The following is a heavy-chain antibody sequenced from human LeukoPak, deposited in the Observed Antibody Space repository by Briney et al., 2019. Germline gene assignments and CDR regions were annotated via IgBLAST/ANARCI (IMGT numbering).Heavy chain of an antibody. D-gene: IGHD3-22*01. J-gene: IGHJ4*02. V-gene: IGHV1-2*02. Sequence: ASVKVSCKASGYTFTGYYMHWVRQAPGQGLEWMGWINPNSGGTNYAQKFQGRVTMTRDTSISTAYMELSRLRSDDTAVYYCARDHSLYYYDSSGYYSFDYWGQGTLVTVFS. CDR3: ARDHSLYYYDSSGYYSFDY. CDR2: INPNSGGT. CDR1: GYTFTGYY.